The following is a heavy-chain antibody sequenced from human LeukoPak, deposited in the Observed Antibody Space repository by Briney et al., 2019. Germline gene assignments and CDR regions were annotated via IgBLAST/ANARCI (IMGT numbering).Heavy chain of an antibody. J-gene: IGHJ4*02. V-gene: IGHV3-53*01. CDR2: IYSGGNT. Sequence: GGSLRLSCTVSGFTVSSNSMSWVRQAPGRGLEWVSFIYSGGNTHYSDSVKGRFTISRDNSKNTLYLQMNSLRADDTAVYYCARRAGEYSHPYDYWGQGTLVTVSS. CDR1: GFTVSSNS. CDR3: ARRAGEYSHPYDY. D-gene: IGHD4-17*01.